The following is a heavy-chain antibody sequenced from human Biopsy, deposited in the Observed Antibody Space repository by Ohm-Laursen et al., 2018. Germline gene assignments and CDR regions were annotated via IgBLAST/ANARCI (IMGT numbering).Heavy chain of an antibody. CDR3: ARDRDRRGWFDP. CDR1: GGLNSNYY. Sequence: SETLSLTCSVSGGLNSNYYWSWVRQSAGKGLEWIGRLYTSGDTNYNPSLKSRVSVSEDTSRRQFSLRLTSVTAADTAVYYCARDRDRRGWFDPWGQGTLVTVSS. J-gene: IGHJ5*02. D-gene: IGHD1-14*01. V-gene: IGHV4-4*07. CDR2: LYTSGDT.